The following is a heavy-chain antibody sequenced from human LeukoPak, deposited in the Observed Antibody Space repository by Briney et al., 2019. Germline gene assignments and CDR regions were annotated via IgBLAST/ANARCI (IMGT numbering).Heavy chain of an antibody. J-gene: IGHJ4*02. D-gene: IGHD3-10*01. CDR3: ARAGRYGSGSYQDY. Sequence: ASVKVSCKASGGTFSSYAISWVRQAPGQGLEWMGWINPNSGGTNYAQKFQGRVTMTRDTSISTAYMELSRLRSDDTAVYYCARAGRYGSGSYQDYWGQGTLVTVSS. CDR2: INPNSGGT. CDR1: GGTFSSYA. V-gene: IGHV1-2*02.